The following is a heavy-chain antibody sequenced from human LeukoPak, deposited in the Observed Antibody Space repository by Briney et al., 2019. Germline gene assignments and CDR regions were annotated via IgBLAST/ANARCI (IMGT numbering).Heavy chain of an antibody. CDR1: GGSISSSSYY. J-gene: IGHJ4*02. Sequence: PSETLSLTCTVSGGSISSSSYYWGWIRQPPGKGLEWVSAFSGSGSSTYYADSVKGRFTISRDNSKNTLYLQMNSLRAEDTAVYYCPKRSAADYWGQGTLVTVSS. CDR2: FSGSGSST. D-gene: IGHD1-26*01. CDR3: PKRSAADY. V-gene: IGHV3-23*01.